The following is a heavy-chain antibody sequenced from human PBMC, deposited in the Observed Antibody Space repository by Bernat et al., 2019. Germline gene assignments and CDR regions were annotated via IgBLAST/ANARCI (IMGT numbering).Heavy chain of an antibody. CDR3: VRDEYGLGSSWYDY. D-gene: IGHD6-13*01. CDR1: GFTFSSYA. J-gene: IGHJ4*02. V-gene: IGHV3-30-3*01. CDR2: ISYDGSNK. Sequence: QVQLVESGGGVVQPGRSLRLSCAASGFTFSSYAMHWVRQAPGKGLEWVAVISYDGSNKYYADSVKGRFTISRDNSKNTLYLQMNSLRAEDTAVYYCVRDEYGLGSSWYDYWGQGTLVTVSS.